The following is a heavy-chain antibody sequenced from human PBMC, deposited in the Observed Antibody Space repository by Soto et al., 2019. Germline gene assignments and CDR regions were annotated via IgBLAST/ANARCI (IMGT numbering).Heavy chain of an antibody. V-gene: IGHV3-33*01. Sequence: QVQLVESGGGVVQPGRSLRLSCAASGFTFSSYGMHWVRQAPGKGLEWVAVIWYDGSNKYYADSVKGRFTISRDNSKNTLYLQMNSLRAEDTAVCYCARGRGGKLAWFLDYWGQGTLVTVSS. CDR2: IWYDGSNK. CDR1: GFTFSSYG. J-gene: IGHJ4*02. CDR3: ARGRGGKLAWFLDY. D-gene: IGHD1-1*01.